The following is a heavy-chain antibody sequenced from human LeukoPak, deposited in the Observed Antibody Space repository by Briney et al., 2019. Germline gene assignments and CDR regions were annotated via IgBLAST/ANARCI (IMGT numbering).Heavy chain of an antibody. Sequence: GGSLRLSCAASGFTFNTYWMHWVRQAPGKGLVWVSRINTDGRITNYADSVKGRFTISRDNAKNSLYLQMDSLRAEDTALYYCAKDGHYDSSGYFDYWGQGTLVTVSS. D-gene: IGHD3-22*01. CDR3: AKDGHYDSSGYFDY. J-gene: IGHJ4*02. V-gene: IGHV3-74*01. CDR2: INTDGRIT. CDR1: GFTFNTYW.